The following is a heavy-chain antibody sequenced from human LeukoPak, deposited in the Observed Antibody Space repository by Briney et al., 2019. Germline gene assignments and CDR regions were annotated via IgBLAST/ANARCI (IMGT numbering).Heavy chain of an antibody. CDR2: ISSNGGST. CDR3: VKDRWGDCSSTSCHRVFGY. Sequence: GGSLRLSCSASGFTFSSYAMHCVRQAPGKGLEYVSAISSNGGSTYYADSVKGRFTISRDNSKNTLYLQMSSLRAEDTAVYYCVKDRWGDCSSTSCHRVFGYWGQGTLVTVSS. V-gene: IGHV3-64D*06. J-gene: IGHJ4*02. D-gene: IGHD2-2*01. CDR1: GFTFSSYA.